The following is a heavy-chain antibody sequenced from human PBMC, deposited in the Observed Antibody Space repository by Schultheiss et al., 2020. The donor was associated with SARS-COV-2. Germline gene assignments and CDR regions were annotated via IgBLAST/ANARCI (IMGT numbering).Heavy chain of an antibody. Sequence: ASVKVSCKASGYTFTSYAMHWVRQAPGQGLEWMGWINPNSGGTNYAQKFQGRVTMTRDTSISTAYMELSRLRSDDTAVYYCARAPLYDFWSGYQDYWGQGTLVTVSS. V-gene: IGHV1-2*02. CDR2: INPNSGGT. D-gene: IGHD3-3*01. CDR1: GYTFTSYA. CDR3: ARAPLYDFWSGYQDY. J-gene: IGHJ4*02.